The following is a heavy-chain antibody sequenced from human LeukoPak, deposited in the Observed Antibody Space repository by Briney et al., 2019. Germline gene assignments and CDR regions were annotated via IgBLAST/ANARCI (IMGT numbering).Heavy chain of an antibody. CDR2: ISSSSSTI. Sequence: PGGSLRLSCAASGFTLSSYSMNWVRQAPGKGLEWVSYISSSSSTIYYANSVKGRFTISRDNAKNSLYLQMNSLRAEDTAVYYCARDLGGGSYYFDYWGQGTLVTVSS. V-gene: IGHV3-48*01. J-gene: IGHJ4*02. D-gene: IGHD3-16*01. CDR1: GFTLSSYS. CDR3: ARDLGGGSYYFDY.